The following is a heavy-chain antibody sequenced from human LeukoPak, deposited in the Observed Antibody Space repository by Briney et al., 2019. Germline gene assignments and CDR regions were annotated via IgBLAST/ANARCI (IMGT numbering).Heavy chain of an antibody. CDR1: GYTFTSYQ. V-gene: IGHV1-46*01. CDR2: FNPTGGST. CDR3: ARDFGSGGYYYLDY. Sequence: ASVKVSCKASGYTFTSYQIHWVRQAPGQGLEWMGLFNPTGGSTIFAQKFQGRLTMTSDTSTTTVYMDLSGLTPDDTAVYYCARDFGSGGYYYLDYWGQGTLVTVSS. J-gene: IGHJ4*02. D-gene: IGHD3-22*01.